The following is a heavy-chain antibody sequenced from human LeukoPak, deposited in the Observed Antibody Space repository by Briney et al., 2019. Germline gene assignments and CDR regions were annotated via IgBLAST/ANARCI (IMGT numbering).Heavy chain of an antibody. CDR1: GCSFTSYW. D-gene: IGHD5-24*01. CDR2: IYPGDSDT. J-gene: IGHJ4*02. CDR3: ARQGWIQNAYFDY. Sequence: GESLKISSKGSGCSFTSYWIGRVRQMPGKGLEWMGIIYPGDSDTRYSPSFQGQVTISADKSISTAYLQWSSLKASDTAMYYCARQGWIQNAYFDYWGQGTLVTVSS. V-gene: IGHV5-51*01.